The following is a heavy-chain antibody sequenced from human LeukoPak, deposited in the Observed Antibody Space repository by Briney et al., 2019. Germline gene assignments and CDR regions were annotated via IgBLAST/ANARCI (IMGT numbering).Heavy chain of an antibody. CDR2: IYPGDSDT. J-gene: IGHJ5*02. CDR1: GYSFTSYW. Sequence: GESLKISCTGSGYSFTSYWIGWGRQMPGKGLEWMGIIYPGDSDTRYSPSFQGQVTISADKSISTAYLQWSSLKASDTAMYYCARFSAVTTFAWFDPWGQGTLVTVSS. CDR3: ARFSAVTTFAWFDP. D-gene: IGHD4-17*01. V-gene: IGHV5-51*01.